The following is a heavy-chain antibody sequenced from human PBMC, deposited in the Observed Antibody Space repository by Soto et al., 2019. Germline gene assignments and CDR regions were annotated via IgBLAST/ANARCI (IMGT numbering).Heavy chain of an antibody. Sequence: QVQLVESGGGVVQPGTSLRLSCEASGFTFSSYGIHWVRQAPGKGLEWVAVIWHDGSYKYYVGYVKGRFTISRDNSKNTLYLEMNSLRAEDTAIYYCARDVKAVAGLDLWGQGTLVSVS. D-gene: IGHD6-19*01. CDR3: ARDVKAVAGLDL. CDR1: GFTFSSYG. V-gene: IGHV3-33*01. CDR2: IWHDGSYK. J-gene: IGHJ5*02.